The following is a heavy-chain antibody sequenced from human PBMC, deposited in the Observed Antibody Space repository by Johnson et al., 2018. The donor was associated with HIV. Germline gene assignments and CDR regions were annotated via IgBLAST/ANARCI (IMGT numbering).Heavy chain of an antibody. CDR2: FGGSGSSDK. J-gene: IGHJ3*02. CDR1: GFTFSSYA. Sequence: VQLVESGGGLVQPGGSLRLSCAASGFTFSSYAMTWVRQAPGKGLEWVSGFGGSGSSDKYYADSVKGRFTISRDNSKNTLYLQMNSRRAEATAVYYGAKEGITMEVDIWGQGTMVTVSS. V-gene: IGHV3-23*04. D-gene: IGHD3-10*01. CDR3: AKEGITMEVDI.